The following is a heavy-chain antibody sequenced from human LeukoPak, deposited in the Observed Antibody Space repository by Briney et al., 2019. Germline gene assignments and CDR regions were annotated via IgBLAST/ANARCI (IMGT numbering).Heavy chain of an antibody. CDR1: GYSISSGYY. CDR3: ARAKSGYPEY. V-gene: IGHV4-38-2*02. J-gene: IGHJ4*02. Sequence: SETLSLTCIVPGYSISSGYYWGWIRQSPGKGLEWIGSVYQSGSTYYNPSLKSRVTISVDTSKNQFSLKLSSVTAADTAVYYCARAKSGYPEYWGQGTLVTVSS. D-gene: IGHD3-3*01. CDR2: VYQSGST.